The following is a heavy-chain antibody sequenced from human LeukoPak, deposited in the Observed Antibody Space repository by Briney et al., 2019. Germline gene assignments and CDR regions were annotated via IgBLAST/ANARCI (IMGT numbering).Heavy chain of an antibody. V-gene: IGHV1-24*01. CDR2: FDPEDGET. CDR3: ARELTVRGVISGWFDP. Sequence: ASVKVSCKVSGYTLTELSMHWVRQAPGKGLEWMGGFDPEDGETIYAQKFQGRVTMTEDTSTDTAYMELSSLRSEDTAVYYCARELTVRGVISGWFDPWGQGTLVTVSS. CDR1: GYTLTELS. D-gene: IGHD3-10*01. J-gene: IGHJ5*02.